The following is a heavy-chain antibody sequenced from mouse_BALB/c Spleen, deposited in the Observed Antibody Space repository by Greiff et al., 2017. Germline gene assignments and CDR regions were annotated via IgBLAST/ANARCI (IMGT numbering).Heavy chain of an antibody. J-gene: IGHJ4*01. D-gene: IGHD1-1*01. CDR2: ISYSGST. V-gene: IGHV3-2*02. CDR1: GYSITSDYA. Sequence: EVKLMESGPGLVKPSQSLSLTCTVTGYSITSDYAWNWIRQFPGNKLEWMGYISYSGSTSYNPSLKSRISITRDTSKNQFFLQLNSVTTEDTATYYCARLYYGSSLYAMDYWGQGTSVTVSS. CDR3: ARLYYGSSLYAMDY.